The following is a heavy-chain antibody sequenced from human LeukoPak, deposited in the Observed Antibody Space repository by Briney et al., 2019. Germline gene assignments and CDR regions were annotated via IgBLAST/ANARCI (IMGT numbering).Heavy chain of an antibody. D-gene: IGHD6-13*01. CDR2: ISGSGGSP. Sequence: GGSLRLSCTASGFIFSTHAITWVRQVPGKGLDRVSIISGSGGSPYYADSVKGRFTISRDNSKNTLYLQMNSLRAEDTAVYYCAKDRAAAGIFDPWGQGTLVTVSS. CDR3: AKDRAAAGIFDP. CDR1: GFIFSTHA. J-gene: IGHJ5*02. V-gene: IGHV3-23*01.